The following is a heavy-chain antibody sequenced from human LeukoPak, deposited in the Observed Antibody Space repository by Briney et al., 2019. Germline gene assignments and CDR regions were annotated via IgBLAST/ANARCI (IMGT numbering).Heavy chain of an antibody. CDR3: ARERGYSGYDYFIDSPSDS. J-gene: IGHJ4*02. D-gene: IGHD5-12*01. Sequence: GGCLRLSCAASGSTFSSYEMNWVRQAPGKGLEWVSYICMSGDTIYYADSVKGRFTISRDNAKNSLYLQMNSLRAEDTAVYYCARERGYSGYDYFIDSPSDSWGQGTLVTVS. CDR1: GSTFSSYE. CDR2: ICMSGDTI. V-gene: IGHV3-48*03.